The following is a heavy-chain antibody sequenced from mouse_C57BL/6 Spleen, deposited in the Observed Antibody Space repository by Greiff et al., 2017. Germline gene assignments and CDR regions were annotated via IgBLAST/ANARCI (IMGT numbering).Heavy chain of an antibody. J-gene: IGHJ3*01. V-gene: IGHV1-64*01. D-gene: IGHD1-1*01. Sequence: QVQLQQPGAELVKPGASVKLSCKASGYTFTSYWMHWVKQRPGQGLEWIGMIHPNSGSTNYNEKFKSKATLTVDKSSSTAYMPLSSLTSEDSAVYYCARGDYGSKAWFAYWGQGTLVTVSA. CDR2: IHPNSGST. CDR3: ARGDYGSKAWFAY. CDR1: GYTFTSYW.